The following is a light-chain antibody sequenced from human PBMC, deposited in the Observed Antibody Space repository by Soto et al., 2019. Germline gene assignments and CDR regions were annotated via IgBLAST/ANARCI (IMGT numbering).Light chain of an antibody. J-gene: IGLJ1*01. CDR3: QSYASSLSGYV. CDR2: GNS. V-gene: IGLV1-40*01. CDR1: SSNIGAGYD. Sequence: LTQPPSVSGAPGQRVTISCTGSSSNIGAGYDVHWYQQLPGTAPKLLIYGNSNRPSGVPDRFSGSKSGTSASLAITGLQAEDEADYYCQSYASSLSGYVFGTGTKVTIL.